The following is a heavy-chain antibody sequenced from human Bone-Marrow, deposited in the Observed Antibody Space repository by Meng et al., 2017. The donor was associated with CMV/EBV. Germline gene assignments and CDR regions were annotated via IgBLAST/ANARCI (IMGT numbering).Heavy chain of an antibody. CDR3: AKDKRELRN. CDR2: ISGSGGST. D-gene: IGHD1-26*01. V-gene: IGHV3-23*01. CDR1: GFTFISYA. Sequence: GGSLRLSCAGSGFTFISYAMTWVRQAPGKGLEWVSAISGSGGSTYYADSVKGRLTISRDNSKNTLYLQMNSLRAEDTAVYYCAKDKRELRNWGQGTLVTVSS. J-gene: IGHJ4*02.